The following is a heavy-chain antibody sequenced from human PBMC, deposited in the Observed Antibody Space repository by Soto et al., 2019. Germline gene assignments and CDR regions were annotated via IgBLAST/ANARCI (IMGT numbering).Heavy chain of an antibody. CDR2: ISHTGNS. CDR3: ARVGEVVYVPPQRNYYRYGMDV. V-gene: IGHV4-30-4*01. D-gene: IGHD2-8*02. J-gene: IGHJ6*02. CDR1: GDSMRRSDYY. Sequence: QVQLQESGPGLVKPSQTLSLTCTVSGDSMRRSDYYWSWIRQAPGKGLEWIGYISHTGNSHYNPFFESGVSISIDTSNIQFSLRLTSMTAADTAVYFCARVGEVVYVPPQRNYYRYGMDVWGQGTTVVVSS.